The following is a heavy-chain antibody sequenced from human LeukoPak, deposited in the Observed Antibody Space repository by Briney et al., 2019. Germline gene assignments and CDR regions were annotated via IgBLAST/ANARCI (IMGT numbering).Heavy chain of an antibody. CDR1: GGTFSSHA. Sequence: SVKVSCKASGGTFSSHAISWVRQAPGQGLEWMGRIIPILGIANYAQKFQGRVTITADKSTSTAYMELSSLRSEDTAVYYCAREGRYCSGGSCTTFNIWGQGTMVTVSS. CDR3: AREGRYCSGGSCTTFNI. CDR2: IIPILGIA. J-gene: IGHJ3*02. D-gene: IGHD2-15*01. V-gene: IGHV1-69*04.